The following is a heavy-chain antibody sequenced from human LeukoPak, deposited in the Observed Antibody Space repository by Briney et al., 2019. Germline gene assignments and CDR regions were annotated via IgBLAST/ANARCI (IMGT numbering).Heavy chain of an antibody. D-gene: IGHD3-22*01. Sequence: ASVKVSCKASGYTFTGYYMHWVRQAPGQGLEWMGWINPNSGGTNYAQKFQGRVTMTRDTSISTAYMELSRLGSDDTAVYYCARAIVVVITDRYDAFDIWGQGTMVTVSS. CDR2: INPNSGGT. J-gene: IGHJ3*02. V-gene: IGHV1-2*02. CDR1: GYTFTGYY. CDR3: ARAIVVVITDRYDAFDI.